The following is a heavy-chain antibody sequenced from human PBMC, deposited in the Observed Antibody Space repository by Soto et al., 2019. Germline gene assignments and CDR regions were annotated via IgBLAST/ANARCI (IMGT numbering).Heavy chain of an antibody. CDR3: AHRHDLGGFDI. V-gene: IGHV2-5*01. D-gene: IGHD2-15*01. CDR1: GFSLNTRAVG. CDR2: INWNDDK. Sequence: QITLKESGPTLVKPTQTLTLTCTFSGFSLNTRAVGVGWIRQPPGKALEWLALINWNDDKRYSPSLKDRLTITKDTSKNDVVLTMTNIDPVDTATYYCAHRHDLGGFDIWGQGTTVTVSS. J-gene: IGHJ3*02.